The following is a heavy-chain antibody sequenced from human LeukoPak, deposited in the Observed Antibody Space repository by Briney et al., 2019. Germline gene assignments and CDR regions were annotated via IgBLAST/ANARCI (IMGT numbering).Heavy chain of an antibody. V-gene: IGHV3-23*01. CDR3: ARGYSGDDDFFY. J-gene: IGHJ4*02. CDR2: ISGTGDNT. CDR1: GFTFSNYA. D-gene: IGHD5-12*01. Sequence: GGSLRLSCAASGFTFSNYAMRWVRQAPGKGLEWVSYISGTGDNTQYADSVKGRFTISRDNSKNTVSLQINNLRAEDAAVYYCARGYSGDDDFFYWGQGTLVTVSS.